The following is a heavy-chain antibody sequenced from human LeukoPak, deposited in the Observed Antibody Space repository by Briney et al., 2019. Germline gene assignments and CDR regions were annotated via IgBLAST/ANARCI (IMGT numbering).Heavy chain of an antibody. CDR3: AREVPYYDSSGYYDY. CDR1: GFTFTNYA. J-gene: IGHJ4*02. CDR2: ISYDGSNK. V-gene: IGHV3-30-3*01. D-gene: IGHD3-22*01. Sequence: GGSLRFSCAASGFTFTNYAMHWVRQAPGKGLEWVAVISYDGSNKYYADSVKGRFTISRDNSKNTLYLQMNSLRAEDTAVYSCAREVPYYDSSGYYDYWGQGTLVTVSS.